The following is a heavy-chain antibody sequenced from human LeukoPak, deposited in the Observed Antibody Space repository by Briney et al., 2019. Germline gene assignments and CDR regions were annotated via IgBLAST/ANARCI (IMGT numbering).Heavy chain of an antibody. V-gene: IGHV3-9*01. CDR2: ISWNSGSI. CDR1: GFTFDDYA. Sequence: GRSLRLSCAASGFTFDDYAMHWDRQAPGKGLEWVSGISWNSGSIGYADSVKGRFTISRDNAKNSLYLQMNSLRAEDTALYYCAKASPSGGYGATFDYWGQGTLVTVSS. CDR3: AKASPSGGYGATFDY. D-gene: IGHD4-17*01. J-gene: IGHJ4*02.